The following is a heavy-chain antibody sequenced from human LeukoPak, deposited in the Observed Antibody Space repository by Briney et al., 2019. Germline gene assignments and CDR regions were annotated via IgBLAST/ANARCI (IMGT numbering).Heavy chain of an antibody. CDR1: GFTFIDYD. Sequence: QAGGSLRLSCAASGFTFIDYDMHWVRQVIGKGLEWVSAIGIRGDTHYSGSVKGRFTSSRENAESSLYLQMNSLRAEDTAVYYCARGGIQVSGIDEFDYWGQGTLVTVSS. CDR3: ARGGIQVSGIDEFDY. D-gene: IGHD6-19*01. J-gene: IGHJ4*02. CDR2: IGIRGDT. V-gene: IGHV3-13*01.